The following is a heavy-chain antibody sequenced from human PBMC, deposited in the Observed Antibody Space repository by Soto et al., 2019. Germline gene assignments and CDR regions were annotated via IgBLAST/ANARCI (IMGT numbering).Heavy chain of an antibody. J-gene: IGHJ4*02. CDR1: GFTLSSYS. CDR3: ARITKAGRTDRFDS. Sequence: GGSLRLSCAASGFTLSSYSMNWVRQAPGKGLEWVSSISSSSTYIYYADSVKGRFTISRDNAKNSLYLQMNNLRAEDTAVYYCARITKAGRTDRFDSWGQGTLVTVSS. V-gene: IGHV3-21*01. D-gene: IGHD6-6*01. CDR2: ISSSSTYI.